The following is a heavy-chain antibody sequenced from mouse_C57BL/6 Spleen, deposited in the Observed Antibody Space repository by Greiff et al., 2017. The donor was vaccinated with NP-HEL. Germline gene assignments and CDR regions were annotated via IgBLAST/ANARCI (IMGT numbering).Heavy chain of an antibody. J-gene: IGHJ3*01. CDR1: GYSFTGYY. Sequence: EVQLQHSGPELVKPGASVKISCKASGYSFTGYYMNWVKQSPEKSLEWIGEINPSTGGTTYNQKFKAKATLTVDESSSTAYMQLKSLTSEDSAVYYCASSYDYDYWGQGTLVTVSA. V-gene: IGHV1-42*01. CDR2: INPSTGGT. CDR3: ASSYDYDY. D-gene: IGHD2-4*01.